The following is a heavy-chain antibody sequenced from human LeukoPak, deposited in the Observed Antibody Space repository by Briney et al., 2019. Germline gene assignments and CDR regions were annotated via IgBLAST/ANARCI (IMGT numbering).Heavy chain of an antibody. CDR1: GYSISSGYY. J-gene: IGHJ4*02. CDR3: ASAGY. V-gene: IGHV4-38-2*02. CDR2: IHYSGRT. Sequence: SETLSLTCTVSGYSISSGYYWGWIRQPPGKGLEWIGSIHYSGRTYYNPSLKSRVTISVDTSKNQFSVKLTSVTAADTAVYYCASAGYWGQGTLVTVSS.